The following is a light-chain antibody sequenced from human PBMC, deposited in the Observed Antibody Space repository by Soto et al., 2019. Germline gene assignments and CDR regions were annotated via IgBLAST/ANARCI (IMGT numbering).Light chain of an antibody. J-gene: IGKJ5*01. CDR1: QSISSY. Sequence: IQMTQSPSSLSASVGDRVTITCRASQSISSYLIWYQQKPGKAPKLLIYEASSLQSGVPSRFSGSGSGTEFTLTISSLQPEDIATYYCQQYDNFPRAINFGQGTRLEI. V-gene: IGKV1-39*01. CDR2: EAS. CDR3: QQYDNFPRAIN.